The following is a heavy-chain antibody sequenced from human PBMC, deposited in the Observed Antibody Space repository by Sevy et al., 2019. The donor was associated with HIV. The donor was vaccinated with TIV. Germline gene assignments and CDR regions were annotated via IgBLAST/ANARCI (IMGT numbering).Heavy chain of an antibody. CDR1: GYTFTAYY. J-gene: IGHJ4*02. CDR2: INPNSGGT. D-gene: IGHD3-22*01. V-gene: IGHV1-2*06. CDR3: ARAYYYDSSAYYFDH. Sequence: ASVKVSCKASGYTFTAYYVHWVRQAPRQGLEWMGRINPNSGGTNYAQKFQGRVTMTRDTSISTAYMELSGLRYDDTAVYHCARAYYYDSSAYYFDHWGQGTLVTVSS.